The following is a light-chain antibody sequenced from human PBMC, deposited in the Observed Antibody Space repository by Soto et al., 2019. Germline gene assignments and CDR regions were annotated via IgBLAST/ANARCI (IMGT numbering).Light chain of an antibody. CDR3: RQCGNLPRT. Sequence: EIVLTQSPGTLSLSPGERATLSCRASQSISSSYLAWYQQKPGQAPRLLIYAASSRATGIPDRFSGGGSGTDVSPTISRLEPEDVAVYYCRQCGNLPRTFGQGTKLEIK. J-gene: IGKJ2*02. V-gene: IGKV3-20*01. CDR1: QSISSSY. CDR2: AAS.